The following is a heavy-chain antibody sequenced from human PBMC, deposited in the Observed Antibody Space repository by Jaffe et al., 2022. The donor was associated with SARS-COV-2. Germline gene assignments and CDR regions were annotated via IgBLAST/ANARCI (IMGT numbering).Heavy chain of an antibody. CDR3: AKNWDA. J-gene: IGHJ6*02. Sequence: EVQVLASGGGLVQPGGSLRLSCAASGFTFSSNDMSWVRQAPGKGLEWVSSITTSGDSTYYADSVKGRFTISRDNSKNTLFLQMNSLRAEDTAVYHCAKNWDAWGQGTTVTVSS. CDR1: GFTFSSND. CDR2: ITTSGDST. V-gene: IGHV3-23*01. D-gene: IGHD1-1*01.